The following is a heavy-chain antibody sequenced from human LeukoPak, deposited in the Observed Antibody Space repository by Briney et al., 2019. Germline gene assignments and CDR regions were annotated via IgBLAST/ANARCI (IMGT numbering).Heavy chain of an antibody. Sequence: GASVKVSCKASGYTFTNYGISWVRQAPGQGLEWMGWISAYTGNTNYAQKFQGRVTMTRDTSIGTAYMELSRLRSDDTAVYYCARAYTYYDFWTTYPWGQGTLVTVSS. CDR2: ISAYTGNT. V-gene: IGHV1-18*01. CDR3: ARAYTYYDFWTTYP. J-gene: IGHJ4*02. CDR1: GYTFTNYG. D-gene: IGHD3-3*01.